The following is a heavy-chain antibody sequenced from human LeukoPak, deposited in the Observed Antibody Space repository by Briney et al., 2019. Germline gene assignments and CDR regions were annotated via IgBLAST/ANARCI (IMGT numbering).Heavy chain of an antibody. CDR3: ATLPAPAAGDY. V-gene: IGHV4-38-2*02. CDR1: GYSISSGYY. D-gene: IGHD2-2*01. CDR2: IYYSGST. J-gene: IGHJ4*02. Sequence: PSETLSLTCTVSGYSISSGYYWGWIRQPPGKGLEWIGSIYYSGSTYYNPSLKSRVTISVDTSKNQFSLKLSSVTAADTAVYYCATLPAPAAGDYWGQGTLVTVSS.